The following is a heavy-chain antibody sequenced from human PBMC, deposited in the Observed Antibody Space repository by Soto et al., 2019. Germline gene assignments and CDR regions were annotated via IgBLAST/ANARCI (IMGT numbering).Heavy chain of an antibody. CDR3: ARDSGRRKIFGVVIPTVFDY. Sequence: SETLSLTCAVSGGSISSSNWWSWVRQPPGKGPEWIGEIYHSGSTNYNPSLKSRVTISVDKSKNQFSLKLSSVTAADTAVYYCARDSGRRKIFGVVIPTVFDYWGQGTLVTVSS. CDR2: IYHSGST. CDR1: GGSISSSNW. J-gene: IGHJ4*02. D-gene: IGHD3-3*01. V-gene: IGHV4-4*02.